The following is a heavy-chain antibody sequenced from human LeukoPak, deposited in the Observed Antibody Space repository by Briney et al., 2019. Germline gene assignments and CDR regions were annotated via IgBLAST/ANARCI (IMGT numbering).Heavy chain of an antibody. V-gene: IGHV1-18*01. Sequence: GASVKVSCKTSGYTFNTYAISWVRQAPGQGLEWMGWISNHNVNTNSAQKLQGRVTITKDTSTSTAYLDLQSLRSDDTAIYYCVKSKEDCCGSFDPWGQGTLVTVSS. D-gene: IGHD2-15*01. J-gene: IGHJ5*02. CDR1: GYTFNTYA. CDR3: VKSKEDCCGSFDP. CDR2: ISNHNVNT.